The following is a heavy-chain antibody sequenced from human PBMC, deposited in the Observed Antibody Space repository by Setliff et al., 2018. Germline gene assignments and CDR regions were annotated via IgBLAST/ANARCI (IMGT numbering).Heavy chain of an antibody. CDR3: TTPALSSIDY. D-gene: IGHD2-2*01. CDR1: GFTFSNYR. J-gene: IGHJ4*02. Sequence: GGSLRLSCVVSGFTFSNYRMSWVRQAPGKGLEWVANINQDGSEKYRADSVKGRFTISRDNAKNSVYLHMDSLRPEDTAVYYCTTPALSSIDYWGQGTLVTVSS. CDR2: INQDGSEK. V-gene: IGHV3-7*03.